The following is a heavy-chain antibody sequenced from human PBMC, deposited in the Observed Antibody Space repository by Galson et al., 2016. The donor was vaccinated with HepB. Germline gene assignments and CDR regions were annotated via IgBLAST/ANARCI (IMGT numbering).Heavy chain of an antibody. J-gene: IGHJ6*02. Sequence: SLRLSCAASGFSFSSFAMSWVRQAPGKGLEWVSVISGSGDITHYAGSVKGRFAISRDNSKNTLYLQMNSLRAGDTAIYYCAKGESSSWYRSEQRAGPGGVWGQGTTVTVSS. V-gene: IGHV3-23*01. D-gene: IGHD2-2*01. CDR2: ISGSGDIT. CDR3: AKGESSSWYRSEQRAGPGGV. CDR1: GFSFSSFA.